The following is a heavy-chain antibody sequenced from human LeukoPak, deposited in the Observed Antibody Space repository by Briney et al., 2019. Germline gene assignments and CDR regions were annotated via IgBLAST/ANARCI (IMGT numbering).Heavy chain of an antibody. Sequence: GGSLRLSCAASGFTFDDYGMSWVRQAPGNGLELVSGINLNGGSTGYADSVKVRSTISRDNAKNSLYLQMNSLRAEDTALYYCARAPGGYDFYRAAEFDYWGQGTLVTVSS. V-gene: IGHV3-20*04. D-gene: IGHD5-12*01. CDR1: GFTFDDYG. J-gene: IGHJ4*02. CDR3: ARAPGGYDFYRAAEFDY. CDR2: INLNGGST.